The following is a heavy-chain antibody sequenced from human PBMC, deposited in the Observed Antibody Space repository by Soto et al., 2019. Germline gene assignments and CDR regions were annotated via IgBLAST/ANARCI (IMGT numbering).Heavy chain of an antibody. CDR3: VHHGGVPYYHDF. J-gene: IGHJ4*02. CDR1: GGSLSSSSW. CDR2: IFYSGST. Sequence: PSETLSLTCAVSGGSLSSSSWWSWVRQPPGKTLEWLGEIFYSGSTKYNPSLNSRVTISADQSKNDFSLRLSSVTAVDTAVHYCVHHGGVPYYHDFWGQGMLVTVSS. D-gene: IGHD2-8*02. V-gene: IGHV4-4*02.